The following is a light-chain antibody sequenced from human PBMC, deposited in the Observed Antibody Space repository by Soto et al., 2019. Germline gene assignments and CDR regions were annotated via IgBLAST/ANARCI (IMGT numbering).Light chain of an antibody. J-gene: IGLJ2*01. CDR3: SSYAGSNSFL. Sequence: QSALTQPPSASGSPGQSVTISCTGTSSDVGGLKYVSWYQRHPGKAPKLMIYEVTKRPSGVPDRFSGSKSGNTASLTVSGLQAEDEADYYCSSYAGSNSFLFGGGTQLTVL. CDR1: SSDVGGLKY. V-gene: IGLV2-8*01. CDR2: EVT.